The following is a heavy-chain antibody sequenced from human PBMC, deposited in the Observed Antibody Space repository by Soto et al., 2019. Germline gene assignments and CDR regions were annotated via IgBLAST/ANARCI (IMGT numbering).Heavy chain of an antibody. J-gene: IGHJ3*01. CDR3: VRDYYDTSGYPNTFDL. D-gene: IGHD3-22*01. V-gene: IGHV3-21*01. Sequence: GGSLRLSCAASGFTLSRHTMNWVRQAPGKGLEWVSFIGISTSDIYYADSVKGRFTISRDNANNSLYLDLTRLRAEDTAVYFCVRDYYDTSGYPNTFDLWGQGTMVTVSS. CDR1: GFTLSRHT. CDR2: IGISTSDI.